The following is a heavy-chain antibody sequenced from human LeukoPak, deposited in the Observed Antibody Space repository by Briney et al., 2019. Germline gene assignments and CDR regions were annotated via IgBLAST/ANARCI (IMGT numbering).Heavy chain of an antibody. CDR3: VRHISTNTGYFDS. Sequence: PSETLSLTCAVSGGPFSGYFWGWIRQPPGKGLEWIGSVYYDGTSYSNPSLKSRAAVFVDTSRDQFSLDLSFVTAADTALYYCVRHISTNTGYFDSCGQGTLVSVSS. CDR1: GGPFSGYF. J-gene: IGHJ4*02. D-gene: IGHD5-24*01. CDR2: VYYDGTS. V-gene: IGHV4-39*01.